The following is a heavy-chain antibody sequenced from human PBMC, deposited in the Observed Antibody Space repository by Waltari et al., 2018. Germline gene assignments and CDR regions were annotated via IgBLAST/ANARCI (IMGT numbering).Heavy chain of an antibody. CDR1: GFRFGDYW. Sequence: EVHLAESGGGVVQPGGSLRLSCTGSGFRFGDYWMHWVRQGPGKGLERVSGINGEGGDISYGDSVKGGFTISRDNAKNTVFLQLNSLRADDTAVYFCARKAGSGYPYGPFYYDNWGQGTLVTVSS. D-gene: IGHD5-12*01. CDR3: ARKAGSGYPYGPFYYDN. J-gene: IGHJ4*02. V-gene: IGHV3-74*01. CDR2: INGEGGDI.